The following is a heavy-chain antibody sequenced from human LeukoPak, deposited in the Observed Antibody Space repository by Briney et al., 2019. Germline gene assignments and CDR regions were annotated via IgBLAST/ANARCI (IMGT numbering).Heavy chain of an antibody. CDR2: IIPIFGTA. V-gene: IGHV1-69*06. CDR3: ATYTFGYYYYYMDV. Sequence: SVKVSCKASGGTFSSYAISWVRQAPGQGLEWMGGIIPIFGTANYAQKFQGRVTITADKSTSTAYMELSSLRSEDTAVYYCATYTFGYYYYYMDVWGKGTTVTVSS. J-gene: IGHJ6*03. CDR1: GGTFSSYA. D-gene: IGHD3-16*01.